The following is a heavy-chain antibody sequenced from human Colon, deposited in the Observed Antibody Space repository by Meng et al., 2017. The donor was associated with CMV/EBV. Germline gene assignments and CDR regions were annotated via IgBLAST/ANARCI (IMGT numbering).Heavy chain of an antibody. Sequence: GESLKISCAASGFTFSSYSMNWVRQATGKGLEWVAATTFDETHKYYADSVEGRFTISRDNSENTLYLQMNNLRAEDTAVYYCARGRYASLGASDLWGQGTMVTVSS. CDR2: TTFDETHK. J-gene: IGHJ3*01. CDR3: ARGRYASLGASDL. CDR1: GFTFSSYS. D-gene: IGHD2-2*01. V-gene: IGHV3-30*03.